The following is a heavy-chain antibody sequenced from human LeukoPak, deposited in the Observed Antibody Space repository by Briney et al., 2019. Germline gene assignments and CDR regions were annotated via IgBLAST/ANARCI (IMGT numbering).Heavy chain of an antibody. D-gene: IGHD4/OR15-4a*01. CDR1: GFTFSTYA. J-gene: IGHJ4*02. CDR3: ARFQGAHY. V-gene: IGHV3-21*01. Sequence: GGSLRLSCAASGFTFSTYALNWVRQAPGMGLEWVSSISSSSTYIYYADSVKGRFTISRDNTKNSLYLQMNSLRAEDTAVYYCARFQGAHYWGQGTLVTVSS. CDR2: ISSSSTYI.